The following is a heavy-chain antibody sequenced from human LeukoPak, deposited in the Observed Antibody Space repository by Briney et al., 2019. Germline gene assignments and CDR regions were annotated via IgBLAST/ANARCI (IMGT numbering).Heavy chain of an antibody. J-gene: IGHJ4*02. Sequence: SHTQALTCTVCGDFISGYYWHWIRQPPGKGLVWSAYISYSGSTSYNPSLKSRVTISVDTSNNQFSLELTSVTAADTAVYYCARLSSDYYPPFDYWGQGTLVTVSS. CDR1: GDFISGYY. V-gene: IGHV4-59*08. CDR3: ARLSSDYYPPFDY. CDR2: ISYSGST. D-gene: IGHD3-22*01.